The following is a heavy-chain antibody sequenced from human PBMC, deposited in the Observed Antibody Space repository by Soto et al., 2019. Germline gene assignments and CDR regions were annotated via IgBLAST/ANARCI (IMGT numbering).Heavy chain of an antibody. D-gene: IGHD6-19*01. V-gene: IGHV4-34*01. Sequence: QVQLQQWGAGLLKPSETLSLTCAAYGGSFSGYYWCWIRQPPGKGLEWIGEINHNGSTNYNPSLKSRVTTAVDTLKTQFSLKVSSVTAADTAVYWCARVAVAGDYWGRGTLVTVSS. J-gene: IGHJ4*02. CDR1: GGSFSGYY. CDR2: INHNGST. CDR3: ARVAVAGDY.